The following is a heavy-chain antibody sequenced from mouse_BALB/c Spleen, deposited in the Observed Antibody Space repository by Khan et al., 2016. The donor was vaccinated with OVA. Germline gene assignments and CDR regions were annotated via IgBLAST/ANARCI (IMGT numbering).Heavy chain of an antibody. CDR1: GFALTSYG. J-gene: IGHJ4*01. D-gene: IGHD2-3*01. CDR3: ARFHDGYYYNVDY. Sequence: QVQLKESGPGLVAPSQSLSITCTVSGFALTSYGVHWVRQPPGKGLEWLGVIWAGGSTNYNSALMSRLTISKDNSKSHVFLKMNSLQTDDTAMYYCARFHDGYYYNVDYWGQGTSVTVSS. CDR2: IWAGGST. V-gene: IGHV2-9*02.